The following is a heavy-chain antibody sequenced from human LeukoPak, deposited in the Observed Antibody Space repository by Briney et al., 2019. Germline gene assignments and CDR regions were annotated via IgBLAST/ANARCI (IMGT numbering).Heavy chain of an antibody. CDR1: GYSFTSYW. CDR2: IYPGDSDT. J-gene: IGHJ3*02. D-gene: IGHD5-24*01. Sequence: GESLKISCKGSGYSFTSYWIGWVRQMPGKGLEWMGIIYPGDSDTRYSPSFQGQVTISADKSISTAYLQWSSLEASDTAMYYCARGRGRKWLQSAHDAFDIWGQGTMVTVSS. CDR3: ARGRGRKWLQSAHDAFDI. V-gene: IGHV5-51*01.